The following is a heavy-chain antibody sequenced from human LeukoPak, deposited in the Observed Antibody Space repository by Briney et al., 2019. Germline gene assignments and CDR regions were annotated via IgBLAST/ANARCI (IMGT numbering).Heavy chain of an antibody. CDR2: IYYSGNT. Sequence: PSETLSLTCTVSGGSISGYYWSWIRQSPGKGLEWIGYIYYSGNTHYNPSLQRRVTISVDTSKNQFSLNVSSVTAADTAVYYCARGTGVHFDYWGQGTLVTVSS. CDR3: ARGTGVHFDY. V-gene: IGHV4-59*01. J-gene: IGHJ4*02. CDR1: GGSISGYY. D-gene: IGHD1-14*01.